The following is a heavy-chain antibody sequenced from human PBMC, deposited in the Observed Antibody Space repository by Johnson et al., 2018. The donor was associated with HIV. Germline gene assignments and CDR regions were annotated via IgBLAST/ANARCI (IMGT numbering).Heavy chain of an antibody. D-gene: IGHD3-9*01. V-gene: IGHV3-30*02. CDR3: AKDGPILRYFDWSDAFEI. Sequence: QVQLVESGGGVVQPGRSLRLSCAASGFTFSSYGMHWVRQAPGKGLEWVAFIRYDGSNKYYADSVKGRFTISRDNSKTTLYLQMNSLRAEDTAVYYCAKDGPILRYFDWSDAFEIWGQGTMVTVSS. CDR2: IRYDGSNK. CDR1: GFTFSSYG. J-gene: IGHJ3*02.